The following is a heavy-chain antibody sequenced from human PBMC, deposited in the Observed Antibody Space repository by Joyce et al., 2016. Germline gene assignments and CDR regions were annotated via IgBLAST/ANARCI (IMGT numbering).Heavy chain of an antibody. Sequence: EVQLVESGGGLVKPGGSLRLSCAACGFTFSSYSMTWVRQAPGKGLEWVSSLSSSSSYIKYTDSVKGRFTISRDNAKNSLYLQMNSRGVEDTAVYYCARSSFTNGIFDYWGQGTLVTVSS. CDR1: GFTFSSYS. D-gene: IGHD2-8*01. CDR3: ARSSFTNGIFDY. V-gene: IGHV3-21*01. CDR2: LSSSSSYI. J-gene: IGHJ4*02.